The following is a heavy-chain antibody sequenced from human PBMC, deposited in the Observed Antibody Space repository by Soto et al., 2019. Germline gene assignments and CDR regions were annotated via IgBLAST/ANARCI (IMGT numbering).Heavy chain of an antibody. D-gene: IGHD3-10*01. V-gene: IGHV4-31*03. J-gene: IGHJ6*02. Sequence: QVQLQESGPGLVKPSQTLSLTCTVSGGSISSGGYYWSWIRQHPGKGLEWIGYIYYSGSTYYNPSLKGRVTISVDASKNQCSLKLSPGTAADAAVYYWARTIWFGESFRYYYGMDVWGQGTTVTVSS. CDR1: GGSISSGGYY. CDR2: IYYSGST. CDR3: ARTIWFGESFRYYYGMDV.